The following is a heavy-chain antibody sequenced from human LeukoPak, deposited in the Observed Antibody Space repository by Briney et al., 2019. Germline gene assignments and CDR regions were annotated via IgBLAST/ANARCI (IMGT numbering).Heavy chain of an antibody. V-gene: IGHV4-59*01. CDR2: IYYSGST. CDR3: ARDRAMIADWYFDL. CDR1: DGSITNYD. Sequence: SETLSLTCTVSDGSITNYDWSWIRQPPGKGLEWIGYIYYSGSTNYNPSLKSRVTISVDTSKNQFSLKLSSVTAADTAVYYCARDRAMIADWYFDLWGRGTLVTVSS. J-gene: IGHJ2*01. D-gene: IGHD3-22*01.